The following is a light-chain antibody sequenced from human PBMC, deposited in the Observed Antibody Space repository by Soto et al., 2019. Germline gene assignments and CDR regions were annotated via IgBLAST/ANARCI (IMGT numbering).Light chain of an antibody. CDR1: SSDIGNNY. CDR3: GTWDSSLSADV. Sequence: QSVLTRPPSVSAAPVQKVTISCSGSSSDIGNNYVCWYQQVSGRAPKLLIYETNKRLSGISDRFSGSKSGTSATLAITGLQTGVEADYYCGTWDSSLSADVFGTGTKVTVL. V-gene: IGLV1-51*02. J-gene: IGLJ1*01. CDR2: ETN.